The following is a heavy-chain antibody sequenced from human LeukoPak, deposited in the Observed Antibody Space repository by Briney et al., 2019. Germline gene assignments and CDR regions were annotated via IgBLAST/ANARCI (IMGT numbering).Heavy chain of an antibody. CDR1: GGSISSGGYS. D-gene: IGHD2-21*02. Sequence: SETPSLTCAVSGGSISSGGYSWSWIRQPPGKGLEWIGYIYYSGSTNYNPSLKSRVTISLDTSGNQFSLKLSSVTAADTVVYYCASGYCGGACQLGGVDMWGQGTMVTVSS. CDR2: IYYSGST. CDR3: ASGYCGGACQLGGVDM. V-gene: IGHV4-61*08. J-gene: IGHJ3*02.